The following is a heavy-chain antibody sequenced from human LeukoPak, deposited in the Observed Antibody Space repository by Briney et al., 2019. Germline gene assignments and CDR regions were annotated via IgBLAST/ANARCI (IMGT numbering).Heavy chain of an antibody. CDR1: GASFSGYY. V-gene: IGHV4-34*01. Sequence: SETLSLTCAVYGASFSGYYWSWIRQPPGKGLEWIGEINHSGSTNYNPSLKSRLTMSADTSKNQFSLNLRSVTAADTAIYYCARDRVDSSGYYYYYGIDVWGQGTAVTVSS. CDR3: ARDRVDSSGYYYYYGIDV. J-gene: IGHJ6*02. D-gene: IGHD3-22*01. CDR2: INHSGST.